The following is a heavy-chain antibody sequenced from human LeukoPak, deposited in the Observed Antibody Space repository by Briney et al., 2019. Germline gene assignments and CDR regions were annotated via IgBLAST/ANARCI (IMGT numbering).Heavy chain of an antibody. CDR1: GYTFTSYG. CDR3: ARDGTRGDFWSGYYTGIAFDI. D-gene: IGHD3-3*01. V-gene: IGHV1-18*01. J-gene: IGHJ3*02. Sequence: ASVKVSCKASGYTFTSYGISWVRQAPGQGLEWIGWISAYNGNTNYAQKLQGRVTMTTDTSTSTAYMELRSLRSDDTAVYYCARDGTRGDFWSGYYTGIAFDIWGQGTMVTVSS. CDR2: ISAYNGNT.